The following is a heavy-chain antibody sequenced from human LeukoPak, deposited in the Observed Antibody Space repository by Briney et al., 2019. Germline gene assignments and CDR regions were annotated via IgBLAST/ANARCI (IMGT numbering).Heavy chain of an antibody. CDR2: IIPILNIA. CDR1: GGTFSSYG. D-gene: IGHD3-10*01. J-gene: IGHJ4*02. CDR3: ARESGSSGERITMVRGVTDY. V-gene: IGHV1-69*04. Sequence: SVKVSCKASGGTFSSYGIIWVRQAPGQGLEWMGRIIPILNIADYAQKFQGRVTITADKSTSTAYMELSSLRSEDTAVYYCARESGSSGERITMVRGVTDYWGQGTLVTVSS.